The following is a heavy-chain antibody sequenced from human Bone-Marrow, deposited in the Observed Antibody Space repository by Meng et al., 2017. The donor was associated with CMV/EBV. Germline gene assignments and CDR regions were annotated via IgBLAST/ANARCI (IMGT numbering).Heavy chain of an antibody. J-gene: IGHJ4*02. D-gene: IGHD6-13*01. CDR3: AREGIAAAGFD. Sequence: VGAGGGLGQPGGSLRLSCTASGFTVSSNYMSWVRQAPGKGLEWVSVIYSGGSTYYADSVKGRFTISRDNSKNTLYLQMNSLRAEDTAVYYCAREGIAAAGFDWGQGTLVTVSS. V-gene: IGHV3-66*01. CDR2: IYSGGST. CDR1: GFTVSSNY.